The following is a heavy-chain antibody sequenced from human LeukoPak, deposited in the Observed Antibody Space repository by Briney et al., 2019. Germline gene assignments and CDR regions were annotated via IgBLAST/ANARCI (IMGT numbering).Heavy chain of an antibody. CDR3: AKEVDYDSSGYNQN. CDR1: GFTFSSYA. J-gene: IGHJ4*02. CDR2: ISGSGGST. D-gene: IGHD3-22*01. V-gene: IGHV3-23*01. Sequence: GRSLRLSCAASGFTFSSYAMHWVRQAPGKGLEWVSAISGSGGSTYYADSVKGRFTISRDNSKNTLYLQMNSLRAEDTAVYYCAKEVDYDSSGYNQNWGQGTLVTVSS.